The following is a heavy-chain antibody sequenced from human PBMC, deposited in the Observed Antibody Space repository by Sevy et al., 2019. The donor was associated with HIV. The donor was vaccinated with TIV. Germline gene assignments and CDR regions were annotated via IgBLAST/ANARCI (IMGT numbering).Heavy chain of an antibody. CDR2: IYYSWST. Sequence: SETLSLTCTVSGGSISSSSYYWGWIRQPPGKGLEWIGSIYYSWSTYYNPSLKSPVTLSVDTSKNQFSLKLSSVTAADTAVYYCSRPEWELSNWVDPWGQGTLVTVSS. CDR3: SRPEWELSNWVDP. D-gene: IGHD1-26*01. V-gene: IGHV4-39*01. CDR1: GGSISSSSYY. J-gene: IGHJ5*02.